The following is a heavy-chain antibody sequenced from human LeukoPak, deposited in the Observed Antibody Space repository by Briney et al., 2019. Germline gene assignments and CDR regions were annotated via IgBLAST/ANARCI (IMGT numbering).Heavy chain of an antibody. CDR1: GGSISSSSNY. J-gene: IGHJ4*02. CDR3: ARDDYVWGSYRTQFDS. CDR2: IYYSGST. D-gene: IGHD3-16*02. Sequence: SETLSLTCTVSGGSISSSSNYWGWIRQPPGKGLEWIGGIYYSGSTYYNPSLKSRITISVDTSKNQFSLKLTSVTAADTAVYYCARDDYVWGSYRTQFDSWGQGTLVTVSS. V-gene: IGHV4-39*07.